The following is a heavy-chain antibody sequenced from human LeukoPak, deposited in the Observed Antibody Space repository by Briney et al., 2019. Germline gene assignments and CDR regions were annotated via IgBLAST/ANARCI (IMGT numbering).Heavy chain of an antibody. J-gene: IGHJ3*02. CDR1: GGTFSSDP. D-gene: IGHD2-2*01. CDR3: ARDKNLGDCGSRSCCGVWPFDI. CDR2: TIPFLGAT. V-gene: IGHV1-69*05. Sequence: SVKVSCKASGGTFSSDPITWVRQAPGQGLEWMGGTIPFLGATTYAQRFQGRISITTDESTTTAYMELSSLRSEDTAVYYCARDKNLGDCGSRSCCGVWPFDIWGQGTMVTVSS.